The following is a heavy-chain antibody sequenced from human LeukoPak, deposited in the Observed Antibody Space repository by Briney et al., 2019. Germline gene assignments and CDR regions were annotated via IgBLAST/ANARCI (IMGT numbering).Heavy chain of an antibody. V-gene: IGHV1-18*01. CDR3: ARRIAAAPMSWFDP. CDR1: GYTFTSYG. J-gene: IGHJ5*02. CDR2: ISAYNGNT. Sequence: RASVKVSCKASGYTFTSYGISWVRQAPGQGLEWMGWISAYNGNTNYAQKLQGRVTMTTDTSTSTAYMELRSLRSDDTAVYYCARRIAAAPMSWFDPWGQGTLVTVSS. D-gene: IGHD6-13*01.